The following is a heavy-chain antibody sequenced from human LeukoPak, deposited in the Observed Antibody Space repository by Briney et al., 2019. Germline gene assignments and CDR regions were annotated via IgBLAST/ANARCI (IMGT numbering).Heavy chain of an antibody. CDR1: GFTFDDYG. V-gene: IGHV3-20*04. CDR2: INWNGGST. D-gene: IGHD2-15*01. Sequence: GGSLRLSCAASGFTFDDYGMSWVRQAPGKGLEWVSGINWNGGSTGYADSVKGRFTISRDNAKNSLYLQMNSLRAEDTALYYCARRATVVVVAATQDYYYYYMDVWGKGTTVTVSS. J-gene: IGHJ6*03. CDR3: ARRATVVVVAATQDYYYYYMDV.